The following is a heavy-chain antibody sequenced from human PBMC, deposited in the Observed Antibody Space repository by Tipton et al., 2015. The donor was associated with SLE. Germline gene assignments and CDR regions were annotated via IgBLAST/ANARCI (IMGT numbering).Heavy chain of an antibody. CDR2: ISNSGSSI. CDR1: GLSFSDSY. D-gene: IGHD3-16*01. V-gene: IGHV3-11*04. J-gene: IGHJ4*02. CDR3: ARAAGRGPYAHADY. Sequence: LRLSCAASGLSFSDSYMSWIRQAPGKGLEWISYISNSGSSIHYTDSVKGRFTISRDNAKNSLYLQMNSLRVEDTAVYYCARAAGRGPYAHADYWGQGTLVTVSS.